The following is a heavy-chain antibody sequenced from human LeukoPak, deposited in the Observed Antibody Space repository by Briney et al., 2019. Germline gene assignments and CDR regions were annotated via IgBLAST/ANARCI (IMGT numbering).Heavy chain of an antibody. V-gene: IGHV4-39*07. CDR1: GGSISSSSYY. CDR3: ARDSPRVRLDY. D-gene: IGHD1-1*01. Sequence: SETLSLTCTVSGGSISSSSYYWGWIRQPPGKGLEWIGGIFYSGSTYYNPSLKSRVTISVDTSKNQFSLKLSSVTAADTAVYYCARDSPRVRLDYWGQGTLVTVSS. J-gene: IGHJ4*02. CDR2: IFYSGST.